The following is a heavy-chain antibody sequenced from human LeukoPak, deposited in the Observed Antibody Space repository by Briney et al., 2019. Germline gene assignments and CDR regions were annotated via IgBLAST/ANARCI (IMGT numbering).Heavy chain of an antibody. J-gene: IGHJ5*02. D-gene: IGHD3-3*01. V-gene: IGHV4-4*02. CDR3: ARHVHYDFWSGYRFDP. CDR1: GGSISSSNW. CDR2: IYHSGST. Sequence: SGTLSLTCAVSGGSISSSNWWSWVRQPPGKGLEWIGEIYHSGSTNYNPSLKSRVTISVDKSKNQFSLKLSSVTAADTAVYYCARHVHYDFWSGYRFDPWGQGTLVTVSS.